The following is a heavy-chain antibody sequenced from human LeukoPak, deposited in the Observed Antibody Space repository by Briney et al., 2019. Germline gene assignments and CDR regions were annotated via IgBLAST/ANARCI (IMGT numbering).Heavy chain of an antibody. V-gene: IGHV3-21*01. CDR2: INSGSTYT. D-gene: IGHD1-1*01. CDR1: GFTFSSYM. CDR3: ARSLTTLTYEGY. J-gene: IGHJ4*02. Sequence: GGSLRLSCAASGFTFSSYMMNWVRQAPGKGLEWVSSINSGSTYTYYTESVRGRFTVSRDNAKNSLFLQMNSLRAEDTAIYYCARSLTTLTYEGYWGQGTLVTASS.